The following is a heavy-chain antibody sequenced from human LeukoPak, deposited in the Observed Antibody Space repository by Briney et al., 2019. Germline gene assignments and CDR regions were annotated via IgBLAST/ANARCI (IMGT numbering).Heavy chain of an antibody. D-gene: IGHD3-10*01. Sequence: GGSLRLSCAASGFTFDSYSMSWVRQAPGRGLEWVSVIYSGGSTYYADSVKGRFTISRDNSKNTLFLQMNSLRAGDTAVYYCARGTVTMVDYWGQGTLVTVSS. CDR3: ARGTVTMVDY. J-gene: IGHJ4*02. CDR2: IYSGGST. CDR1: GFTFDSYS. V-gene: IGHV3-66*01.